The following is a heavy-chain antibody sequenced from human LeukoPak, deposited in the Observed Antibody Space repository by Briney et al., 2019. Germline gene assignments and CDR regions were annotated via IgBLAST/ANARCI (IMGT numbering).Heavy chain of an antibody. J-gene: IGHJ4*02. V-gene: IGHV3-30*18. CDR3: AKAWISSGWYYLDY. CDR1: GFAFSGYG. Sequence: GGSLRLSCAASGFAFSGYGMHWVRQAPGKGLEWVALISYDGSNKYYADSVKGRFTISRDNSKNTLYLQMGSLSAEDTAVYYCAKAWISSGWYYLDYWGQGTLVTVSS. CDR2: ISYDGSNK. D-gene: IGHD6-19*01.